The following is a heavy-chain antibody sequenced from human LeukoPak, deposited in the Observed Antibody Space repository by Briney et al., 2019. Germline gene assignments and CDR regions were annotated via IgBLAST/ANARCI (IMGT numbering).Heavy chain of an antibody. CDR2: IYYSGST. CDR3: ARQEYQIGGWMEMTFDY. D-gene: IGHD6-19*01. J-gene: IGHJ4*02. CDR1: GGSISSYY. V-gene: IGHV4-59*08. Sequence: NSSETPSLTCTVSGGSISSYYWSWIRQPPGKGLEWIGYIYYSGSTNYNPSLKSRVTISVDTSKNQFSLKLSSVTAADTAVYYCARQEYQIGGWMEMTFDYWGQGTLVTVSS.